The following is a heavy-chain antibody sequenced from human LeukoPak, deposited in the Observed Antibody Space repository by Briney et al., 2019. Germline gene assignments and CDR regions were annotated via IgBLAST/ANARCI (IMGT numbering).Heavy chain of an antibody. V-gene: IGHV3-66*01. Sequence: GGSLRLSCAASGFTVSSNYMSWVRQAPGKGLEWVSVIYSGGSTYYADSVKGRFTISRDNSKNTLYLQMNSLRAEDTAVYYCAKETVVGSSSSGAGYWGQGTLVTVSS. J-gene: IGHJ4*02. CDR2: IYSGGST. D-gene: IGHD6-6*01. CDR3: AKETVVGSSSSGAGY. CDR1: GFTVSSNY.